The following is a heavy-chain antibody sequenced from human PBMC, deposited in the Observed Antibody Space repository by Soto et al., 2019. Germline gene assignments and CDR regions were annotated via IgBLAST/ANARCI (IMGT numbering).Heavy chain of an antibody. D-gene: IGHD1-26*01. J-gene: IGHJ6*02. Sequence: QVQLQQWGAGLLKPSETLSLTCAVYGGSFSGYYWSWIRQPPGKGLEWIGEINHSGSTNYNPSLKSRVTISVDPSKNQFSLKLSSVTAADTAVYYCAGGIVGAIYGMDVWGQGTTVTVSS. CDR1: GGSFSGYY. V-gene: IGHV4-34*01. CDR3: AGGIVGAIYGMDV. CDR2: INHSGST.